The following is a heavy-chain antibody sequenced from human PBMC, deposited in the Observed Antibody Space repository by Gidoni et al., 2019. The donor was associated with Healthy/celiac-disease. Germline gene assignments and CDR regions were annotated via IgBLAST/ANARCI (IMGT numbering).Heavy chain of an antibody. CDR3: ARYRYCSGGSCYSRFDY. Sequence: QVQLQESGPGLVKPSQTLSLTCTVSGGSISSGGYYWSWIRQHPGKGLEWIGYIYYSWSTYYNPSLKSRVTISVDTSKNQFSLKLSSVTAADTAVYYCARYRYCSGGSCYSRFDYWGQGTLVTVSS. V-gene: IGHV4-31*03. J-gene: IGHJ4*02. D-gene: IGHD2-15*01. CDR1: GGSISSGGYY. CDR2: IYYSWST.